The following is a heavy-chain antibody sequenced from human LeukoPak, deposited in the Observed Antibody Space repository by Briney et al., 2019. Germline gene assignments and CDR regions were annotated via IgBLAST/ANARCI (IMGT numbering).Heavy chain of an antibody. CDR3: AKHVGYCTASTCHFDY. J-gene: IGHJ4*02. Sequence: QAGGSLRLSCASSGFTFDNYVMTWVRQAPGQGLEWVSSISGLSGTAYYAGSVKRRFTISRDNSKNTLYLQMNTLRDEDTAVYYCAKHVGYCTASTCHFDYWGQGTLVSVSS. D-gene: IGHD2-8*02. CDR1: GFTFDNYV. V-gene: IGHV3-23*01. CDR2: ISGLSGTA.